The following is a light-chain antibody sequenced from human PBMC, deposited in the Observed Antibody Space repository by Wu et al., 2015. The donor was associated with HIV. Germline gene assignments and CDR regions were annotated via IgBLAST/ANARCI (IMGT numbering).Light chain of an antibody. CDR2: GAS. J-gene: IGKJ1*01. CDR3: QQYNYWQT. Sequence: EIVMTQFPATLSVSPGERATLSCRASQNVSSSLVWYQQRLGQAPRLLIYGASTRATGIPARFSGSGSGTEFTLTINNMQSEDFALYFCQQYNYWQTFGQGTKAEIK. CDR1: QNVSSS. V-gene: IGKV3-15*01.